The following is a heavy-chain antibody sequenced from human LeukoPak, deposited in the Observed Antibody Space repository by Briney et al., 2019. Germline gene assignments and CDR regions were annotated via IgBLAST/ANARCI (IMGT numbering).Heavy chain of an antibody. J-gene: IGHJ4*02. CDR1: GFTFSDFW. CDR3: SRPGGAMGLYRNLDY. D-gene: IGHD2-15*01. Sequence: GGSLRLSCAGSGFTFSDFWMTWVRQTPGKGLEWVANIKEDGTEKNLVDSVKGRFTISRDNTKNLLFLEMNNLRGDDTAILRESRPGGAMGLYRNLDYWGQGTLVAVSS. V-gene: IGHV3-7*01. CDR2: IKEDGTEK.